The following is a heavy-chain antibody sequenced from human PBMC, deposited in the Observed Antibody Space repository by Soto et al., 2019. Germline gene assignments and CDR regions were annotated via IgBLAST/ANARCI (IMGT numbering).Heavy chain of an antibody. Sequence: QVQLQESGPGLVKPSQTLSLTCTVSGGSISSGGYYWSWIRQHPGKGLEWIGYIHYSGSTYYNPSLKSRITISLDTSKNQFSLKLSSVTAADTAVYYCARVAHYYDSSGYPGSLAYWGQGTLVTVSS. CDR3: ARVAHYYDSSGYPGSLAY. CDR2: IHYSGST. J-gene: IGHJ4*02. CDR1: GGSISSGGYY. V-gene: IGHV4-31*03. D-gene: IGHD3-22*01.